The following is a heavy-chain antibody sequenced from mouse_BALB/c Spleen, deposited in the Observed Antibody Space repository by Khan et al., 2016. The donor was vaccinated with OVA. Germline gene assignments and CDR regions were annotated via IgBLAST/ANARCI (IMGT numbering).Heavy chain of an antibody. Sequence: EVELVESGGDLVKPGGSLKLSCAASGFTFSSYGMSWVRQTPDKRLEWVAIISTSGRYTYYPDSVKGRFTISRDNAKNTLYRQMSSLKSEDTAMYYGARCLYGSSYDYYAMDYWGQGTSVTVSS. V-gene: IGHV5-6*01. J-gene: IGHJ4*01. CDR2: ISTSGRYT. CDR3: ARCLYGSSYDYYAMDY. CDR1: GFTFSSYG. D-gene: IGHD1-1*01.